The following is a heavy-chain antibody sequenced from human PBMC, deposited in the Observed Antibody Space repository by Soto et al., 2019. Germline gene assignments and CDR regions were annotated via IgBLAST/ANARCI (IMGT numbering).Heavy chain of an antibody. CDR1: GYTFTSYY. Sequence: QVQLVQSGAEMKKPGASVKVSCRASGYTFTSYYMHWVRQAPGQGLEWMGIINPSGGSTSYAQKFQGRVTMTRDTSTSTVYMELSSLRSEDTAVYYCARGVLLWFGELLPRGGDDYWGQGTLVTVSS. J-gene: IGHJ4*02. CDR2: INPSGGST. D-gene: IGHD3-10*01. V-gene: IGHV1-46*01. CDR3: ARGVLLWFGELLPRGGDDY.